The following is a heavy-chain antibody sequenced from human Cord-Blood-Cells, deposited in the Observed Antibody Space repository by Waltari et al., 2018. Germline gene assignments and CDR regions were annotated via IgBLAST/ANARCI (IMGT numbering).Heavy chain of an antibody. V-gene: IGHV3-49*05. CDR3: TRATLLYSSSWYRYFDY. J-gene: IGHJ4*02. D-gene: IGHD6-13*01. Sequence: EVQLVESGGGLVKPGRSLRLSCTASGFTFGDYAMSWFRQAPGKGLEWVGFIRSKAYGGTTEYAASVKGRFTISRDDSKSIAYLQMNSLKTEDTAVYYCTRATLLYSSSWYRYFDYWGQGTLVTVSS. CDR1: GFTFGDYA. CDR2: IRSKAYGGTT.